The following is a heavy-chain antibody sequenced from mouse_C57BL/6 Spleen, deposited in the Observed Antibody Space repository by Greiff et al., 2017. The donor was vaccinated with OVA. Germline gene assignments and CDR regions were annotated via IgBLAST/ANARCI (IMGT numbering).Heavy chain of an antibody. J-gene: IGHJ4*01. CDR1: GYTFTSYW. CDR2: IHPNSGST. CDR3: AREDSSGYDAMDY. V-gene: IGHV1-64*01. Sequence: VQLQQPGAELVKPGASVKLSCKASGYTFTSYWMHWVKQRPGQGLEWIGMIHPNSGSTNYNEKFKSKVTLTVDKSSSTAYMQLSSLTSEDSAVYYCAREDSSGYDAMDYWGQGTSVTVSS. D-gene: IGHD3-2*02.